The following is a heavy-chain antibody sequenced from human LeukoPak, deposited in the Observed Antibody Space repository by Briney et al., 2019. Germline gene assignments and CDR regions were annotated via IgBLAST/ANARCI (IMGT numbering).Heavy chain of an antibody. CDR2: IYYSGST. V-gene: IGHV4-39*01. J-gene: IGHJ4*02. CDR3: ASPDLSNGRLYYFDY. Sequence: SETLSLTCTVSGGSVSSSSSYWGWIRQPPGKGLEWIGSIYYSGSTHCNPSLKSRVTISVDTSKNQFSLKLGSVTAADTAVYYCASPDLSNGRLYYFDYWGQGTLVTVSS. D-gene: IGHD4-11*01. CDR1: GGSVSSSSSY.